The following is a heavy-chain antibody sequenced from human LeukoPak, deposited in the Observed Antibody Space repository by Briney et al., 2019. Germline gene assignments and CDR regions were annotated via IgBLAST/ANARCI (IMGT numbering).Heavy chain of an antibody. CDR2: IIPILGIA. V-gene: IGHV1-69*04. Sequence: SVKVSCTASGGTFSSYAISWVRQAPGQGLEWMGRIIPILGIANYAQKFQGRVTITADKSTSTAYMELSSLRSEDTAVYYCARDLYPSMKPDYWGQGTLVTVSS. D-gene: IGHD2/OR15-2a*01. CDR3: ARDLYPSMKPDY. J-gene: IGHJ4*02. CDR1: GGTFSSYA.